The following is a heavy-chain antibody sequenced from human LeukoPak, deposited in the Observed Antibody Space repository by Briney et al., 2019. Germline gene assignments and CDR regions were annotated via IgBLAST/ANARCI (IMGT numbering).Heavy chain of an antibody. CDR3: AKDSMVRGVIIPI. Sequence: GGSLRLSCAASGFTFSNYAMSWVRQAPGEGLEWVGAISGSAVDTWYADSVKGRFTISRDNSKDTLYLQMNSLRAEDTAVYYCAKDSMVRGVIIPIWGQGTLVTVSS. CDR1: GFTFSNYA. V-gene: IGHV3-23*01. CDR2: ISGSAVDT. J-gene: IGHJ4*02. D-gene: IGHD3-10*01.